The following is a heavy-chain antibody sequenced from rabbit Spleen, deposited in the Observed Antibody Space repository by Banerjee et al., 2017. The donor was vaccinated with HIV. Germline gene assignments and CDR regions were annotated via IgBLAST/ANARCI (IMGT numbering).Heavy chain of an antibody. D-gene: IGHD8-1*01. CDR1: GFDFSSAYD. Sequence: EESGGDLVKPGASLTLTCTASGFDFSSAYDMCWVRQAPGKGLEWIACIDTGSSGSTYYASWAKGRFTISKTSSTTVTLQMTSLTVADTATYFCARDTGSSFSSYGMDLWGPGTLVTVS. CDR2: IDTGSSGST. V-gene: IGHV1S40*01. CDR3: ARDTGSSFSSYGMDL. J-gene: IGHJ6*01.